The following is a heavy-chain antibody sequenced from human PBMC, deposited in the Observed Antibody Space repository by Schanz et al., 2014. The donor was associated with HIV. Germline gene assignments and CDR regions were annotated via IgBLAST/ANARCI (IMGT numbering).Heavy chain of an antibody. V-gene: IGHV3-23*01. J-gene: IGHJ4*02. CDR2: ISGSDGSP. CDR1: GFTFRDYA. Sequence: EVQLLESGGGLVQPGGSLRLSCVTSGFTFRDYAMSWVRQAPGKGLEWVSVISGSDGSPQYTDSVKGRFTTSRDNSKHTLYLQMNGLRTDDTAVYYCAKALRDHYDATGYYRYWGQGILVTVSA. D-gene: IGHD3-22*01. CDR3: AKALRDHYDATGYYRY.